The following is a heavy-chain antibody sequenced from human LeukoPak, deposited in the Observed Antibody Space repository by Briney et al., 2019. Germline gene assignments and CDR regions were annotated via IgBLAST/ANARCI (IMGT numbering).Heavy chain of an antibody. Sequence: PGGSLRLSCAASGFTFSIYAMSWVRQAPGKGLEWVSVIYTGGTTYYTDSVKGRFTISRDNSKNTLYLQMNSLRAEDTAVYYCATSSGYDYLGFDYWGQGTLVTVSS. D-gene: IGHD5-12*01. CDR2: IYTGGTT. J-gene: IGHJ4*02. V-gene: IGHV3-66*01. CDR1: GFTFSIYA. CDR3: ATSSGYDYLGFDY.